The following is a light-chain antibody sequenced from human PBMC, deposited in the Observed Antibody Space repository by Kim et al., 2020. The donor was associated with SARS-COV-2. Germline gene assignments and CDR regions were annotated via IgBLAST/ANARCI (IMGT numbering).Light chain of an antibody. CDR1: RGSIASNY. CDR2: EDN. V-gene: IGLV6-57*03. Sequence: GKTVTISCTRSRGSIASNYVQWYQQRPGSAPTTVMYEDNERPSGVPDRFSGSIDSSSNSASLTISGLKTEDEADYYCQSYDRSNVVFGGGTQLTVL. J-gene: IGLJ2*01. CDR3: QSYDRSNVV.